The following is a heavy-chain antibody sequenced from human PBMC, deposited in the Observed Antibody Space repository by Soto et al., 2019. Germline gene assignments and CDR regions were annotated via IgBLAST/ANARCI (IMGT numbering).Heavy chain of an antibody. V-gene: IGHV1-69*06. J-gene: IGHJ4*02. CDR2: TGSGTGPG. Sequence: SVKVSCKASGGSLSTNPISWVRQAPGQGLEWMGGTGSGTGPGNHAQKFQGRLTVTADKSTSTVYMELTNLSSEDTAVYYCARRESGGFYRFFDSWGQGTLVTVYS. D-gene: IGHD2-15*01. CDR1: GGSLSTNP. CDR3: ARRESGGFYRFFDS.